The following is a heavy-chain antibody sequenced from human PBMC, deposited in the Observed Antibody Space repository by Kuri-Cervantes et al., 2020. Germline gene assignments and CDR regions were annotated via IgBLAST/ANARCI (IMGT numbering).Heavy chain of an antibody. CDR3: AKWGYSYGDYYYYGMDV. V-gene: IGHV3-30*18. CDR2: ISYDGSNK. Sequence: LSLTCAASGFTFSSYGMHWVRQAPGKGLEWVAVISYDGSNKYYADSVKGRFTISRDNSKNTLYPQMNSLRAEDTAVYYCAKWGYSYGDYYYYGMDVWGQGTTVTVSS. J-gene: IGHJ6*02. CDR1: GFTFSSYG. D-gene: IGHD5-18*01.